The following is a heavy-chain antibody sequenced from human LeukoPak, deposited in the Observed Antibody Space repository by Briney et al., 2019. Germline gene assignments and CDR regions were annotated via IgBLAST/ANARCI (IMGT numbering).Heavy chain of an antibody. D-gene: IGHD3-22*01. CDR1: GFTFDDYG. J-gene: IGHJ5*02. CDR2: INWNGGST. CDR3: ARDHYYDSSGYNGRFDP. V-gene: IGHV3-20*04. Sequence: PGGSLRLSCAASGFTFDDYGMSWVRQAPGKGLEWVSGINWNGGSTGYADSVKGRFTISRDNAKNSLYLQMNSLRAEDTAVYYCARDHYYDSSGYNGRFDPWGQGTLVTVSS.